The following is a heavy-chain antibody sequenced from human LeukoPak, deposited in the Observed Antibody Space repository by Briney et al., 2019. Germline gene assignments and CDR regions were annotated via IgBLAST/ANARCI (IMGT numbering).Heavy chain of an antibody. CDR2: ISSSSSYI. D-gene: IGHD3-22*01. J-gene: IGHJ4*02. CDR1: GFTFSSYS. CDR3: ARGPNDSSGYYYVS. Sequence: GGFLRLSCAASGFTFSSYSMTWVRQAPGKGLEWVSSISSSSSYIYYADSVKGRFTISRDNAKNSLYLQMNSLRAEDTAVYYCARGPNDSSGYYYVSWGQGTLVTVSS. V-gene: IGHV3-21*01.